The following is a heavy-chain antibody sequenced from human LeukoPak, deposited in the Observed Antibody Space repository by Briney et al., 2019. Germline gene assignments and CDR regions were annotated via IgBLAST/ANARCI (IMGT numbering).Heavy chain of an antibody. D-gene: IGHD2-15*01. Sequence: SETLSLTCTVSGNSISSGDNYWSWIRQPAGKGLEWIGRIYTSGSTNYNPSLKSRVTISGDTSKNQFSLRLSSVTAADTAVYYCARLKWGVGTYYYDYWGQGTLVTVSS. CDR1: GNSISSGDNY. J-gene: IGHJ4*02. CDR2: IYTSGST. V-gene: IGHV4-61*02. CDR3: ARLKWGVGTYYYDY.